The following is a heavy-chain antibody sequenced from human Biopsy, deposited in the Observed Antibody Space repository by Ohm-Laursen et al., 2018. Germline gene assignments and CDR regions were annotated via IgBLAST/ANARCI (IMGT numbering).Heavy chain of an antibody. D-gene: IGHD3-10*01. J-gene: IGHJ4*02. CDR3: ARHSFGSGRDF. V-gene: IGHV4-39*01. CDR1: DGSISNIINY. CDR2: IYYTGIT. Sequence: SETLSLTWTVTDGSISNIINYWGWIRQPLGKGLEWLGSIYYTGITDYTPARKSLVTISVDTSTNHFPLNLRSLTAADTAVYYCARHSFGSGRDFWGQGTLVTVSS.